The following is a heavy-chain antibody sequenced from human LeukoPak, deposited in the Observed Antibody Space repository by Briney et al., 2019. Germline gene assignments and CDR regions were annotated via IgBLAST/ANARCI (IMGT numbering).Heavy chain of an antibody. CDR3: ARDLSYYGSGSPPGY. CDR2: IIPILGIA. V-gene: IGHV1-69*04. D-gene: IGHD3-10*01. Sequence: SVKVSCKASGYTFTGYYMHWVRQAPGQGLEWMGRIIPILGIANYAQKFQGRVTITADKSTSTAYMELSSLRSEDTAVYYCARDLSYYGSGSPPGYWGQGTLVTVSS. J-gene: IGHJ4*02. CDR1: GYTFTGYY.